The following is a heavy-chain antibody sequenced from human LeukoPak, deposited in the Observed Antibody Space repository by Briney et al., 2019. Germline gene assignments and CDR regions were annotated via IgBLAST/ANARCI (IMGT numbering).Heavy chain of an antibody. J-gene: IGHJ4*02. CDR1: GFTFSSYA. CDR3: AKAGYCSGGSCYRGFDY. D-gene: IGHD2-15*01. V-gene: IGHV3-23*01. Sequence: PGGSLRLSCAASGFTFSSYAMSWVRQAPGKGLEWVSAISGSGAGTHYADSVQGRFTISRHNSKNTLYLQMNSLRAEDTAVYYCAKAGYCSGGSCYRGFDYWGQGTLVTVSS. CDR2: ISGSGAGT.